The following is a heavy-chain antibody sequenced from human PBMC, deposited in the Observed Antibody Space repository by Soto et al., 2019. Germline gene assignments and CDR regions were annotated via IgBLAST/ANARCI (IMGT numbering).Heavy chain of an antibody. J-gene: IGHJ3*02. CDR1: GGTFSSYA. V-gene: IGHV1-69*01. Sequence: QVQLVQSGAEVKKPGSSVKVSCKASGGTFSSYAISWVRQAPGQGLEWMGGIIPIFGTANYAQKFQGTVTITADESTSTANMELSSLRSEDTAVYYCARDPAYCGGDCYSEHAFDIWGQGTMVTVSS. CDR2: IIPIFGTA. D-gene: IGHD2-21*02. CDR3: ARDPAYCGGDCYSEHAFDI.